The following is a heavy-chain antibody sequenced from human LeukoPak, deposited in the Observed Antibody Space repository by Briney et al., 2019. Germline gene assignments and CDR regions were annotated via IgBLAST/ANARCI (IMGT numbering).Heavy chain of an antibody. V-gene: IGHV1-46*01. D-gene: IGHD5-24*01. J-gene: IGHJ4*02. CDR3: TRTLYSVGDGYNFGFDY. CDR1: GYSFTTHY. CDR2: INTTGGST. Sequence: ASVKVSCKASGYSFTTHYMHWVRQAPGQGLEWVGIINTTGGSTNYAQKFQGRVTMTRDTSTSTVYLDLSSLRSEDTAVYYCTRTLYSVGDGYNFGFDYWGQGALVTV.